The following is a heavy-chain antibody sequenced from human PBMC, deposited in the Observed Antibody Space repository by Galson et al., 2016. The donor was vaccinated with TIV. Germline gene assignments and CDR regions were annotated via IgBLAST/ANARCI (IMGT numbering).Heavy chain of an antibody. CDR2: ISGHSGNT. Sequence: SVKVSCKASGYTFINYYMHWVRRAPGQGLEWMGWISGHSGNTDYARKFQGRLVMTTDTSTGTAFMEVRSLTSDDTAVYYCARDRGSMTMILVVDYYYGMDVWGQGTAVTVSS. J-gene: IGHJ6*02. D-gene: IGHD3-22*01. CDR1: GYTFINYY. V-gene: IGHV1-18*04. CDR3: ARDRGSMTMILVVDYYYGMDV.